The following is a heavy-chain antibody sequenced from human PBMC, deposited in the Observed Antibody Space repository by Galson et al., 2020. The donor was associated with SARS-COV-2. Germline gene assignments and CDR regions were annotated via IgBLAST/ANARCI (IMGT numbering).Heavy chain of an antibody. J-gene: IGHJ5*01. CDR3: AKDYSSGWFDY. CDR1: GFTFSNYA. Sequence: GGSLRLSCAASGFTFSNYAMRWVRQAPGKGLEWVSAVSGSGGTTYYADSVKGRFTISRDNSENTLYLQMNSLRADDTAVYYCAKDYSSGWFDYWGQGTLVTVSS. CDR2: VSGSGGTT. V-gene: IGHV3-23*01. D-gene: IGHD6-19*01.